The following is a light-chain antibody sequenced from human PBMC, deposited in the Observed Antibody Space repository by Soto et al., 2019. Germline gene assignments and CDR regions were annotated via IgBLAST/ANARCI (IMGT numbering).Light chain of an antibody. Sequence: QSALTQPASVSGSPGQSITISCTVTSSDVGSYNYVSWYQQHPGKAPKLMIYEVRNRPSGVSDRFSGSKSGKTASLTIFGLQAEDEADYYCSSYTTSTTQVFGGGTKVTVL. CDR2: EVR. V-gene: IGLV2-14*01. CDR3: SSYTTSTTQV. CDR1: SSDVGSYNY. J-gene: IGLJ2*01.